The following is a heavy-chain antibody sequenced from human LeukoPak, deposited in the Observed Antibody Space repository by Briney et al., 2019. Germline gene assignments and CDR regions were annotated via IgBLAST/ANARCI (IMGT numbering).Heavy chain of an antibody. D-gene: IGHD3-16*02. Sequence: LAGGSLRLSCAAYAFTVSSNYMSWVRQAPGKGLEGVSVLYSGGSTYYADSVKGRFTISRDNSKNTLSLQMNSLRVEDTAVYYCARIVAGSQDYWGQGTLVTVSS. J-gene: IGHJ4*02. CDR2: LYSGGST. CDR1: AFTVSSNY. CDR3: ARIVAGSQDY. V-gene: IGHV3-66*01.